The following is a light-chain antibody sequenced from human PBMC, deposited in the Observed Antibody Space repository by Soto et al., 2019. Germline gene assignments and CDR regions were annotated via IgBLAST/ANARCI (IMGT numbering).Light chain of an antibody. Sequence: EIVMTQSPATLSVSPGERATLSCRASQSVSSNLAWYQQKPGQAPRLLIYGASPRATGIPARFSGSGSGTEFTLTISSPQSEDFAVYYCQQYNNWPQTFSQRTKVQIK. J-gene: IGKJ1*01. CDR3: QQYNNWPQT. V-gene: IGKV3-15*01. CDR1: QSVSSN. CDR2: GAS.